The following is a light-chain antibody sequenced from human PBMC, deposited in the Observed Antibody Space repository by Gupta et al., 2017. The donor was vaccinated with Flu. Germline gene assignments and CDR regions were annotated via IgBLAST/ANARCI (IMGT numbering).Light chain of an antibody. CDR1: TSRIGTNY. CDR2: DND. J-gene: IGLJ3*02. Sequence: STSRIGTNYVCWYQQVPGTAPKLLIYDNDVRPSGIPDRFSGSKSGTSASLAISGLQTADEADYYCGTWDGSLNVGVFGGGTKLIVL. V-gene: IGLV1-51*01. CDR3: GTWDGSLNVGV.